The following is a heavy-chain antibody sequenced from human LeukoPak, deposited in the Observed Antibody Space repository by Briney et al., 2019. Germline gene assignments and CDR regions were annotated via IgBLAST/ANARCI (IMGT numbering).Heavy chain of an antibody. J-gene: IGHJ6*02. CDR3: ARVGDTSYYYYGMDV. CDR1: GFTFSSYA. Sequence: PGGSLRLSCAASGFTFSSYAMHWVRQAPGKGLEYVSAISSNGGSTYYANSVRGRFTISRDNSKNTLYLQMDSLRAEDMAVYYCARVGDTSYYYYGMDVWGQGTTVTVSS. V-gene: IGHV3-64*01. D-gene: IGHD2-2*01. CDR2: ISSNGGST.